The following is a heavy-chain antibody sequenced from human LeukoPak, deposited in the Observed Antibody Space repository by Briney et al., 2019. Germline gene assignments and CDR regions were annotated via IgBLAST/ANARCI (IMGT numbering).Heavy chain of an antibody. CDR3: ARVFIRALYYMDV. Sequence: SQTLSLTCTVSGGSISSGSYYWSWIRQPAGKGLEWIGRIYTSGSTNYNPSLKSRVTISVDTSKNQFSLKLSSVTAADTAVYYCARVFIRALYYMDVWGKGTTVTVPS. CDR2: IYTSGST. J-gene: IGHJ6*03. CDR1: GGSISSGSYY. V-gene: IGHV4-61*02. D-gene: IGHD3-3*01.